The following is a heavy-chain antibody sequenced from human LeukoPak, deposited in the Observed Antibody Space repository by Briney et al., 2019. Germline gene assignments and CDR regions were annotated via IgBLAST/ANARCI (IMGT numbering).Heavy chain of an antibody. CDR2: IYSGGST. D-gene: IGHD6-13*01. CDR1: GFTVSNNY. CDR3: ARRNQQQLGAFDN. Sequence: PGGSLRLSCAASGFTVSNNYMSWVRQPPGKGLEWVSVIYSGGSTYYADSVKGRFTISRDNSKNTLYLQMSSLRAEDTAVYYCARRNQQQLGAFDNWGQGTMVSVSS. J-gene: IGHJ3*02. V-gene: IGHV3-53*01.